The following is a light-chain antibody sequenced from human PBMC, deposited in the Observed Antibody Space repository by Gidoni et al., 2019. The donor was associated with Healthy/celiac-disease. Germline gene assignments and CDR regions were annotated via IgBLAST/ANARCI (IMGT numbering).Light chain of an antibody. Sequence: DIQMTQSPSSLSAAVGDRVTITCRASQSISSYLNWYQQKPGKAPKLLNYAASSLQSVVPSRFSGSGSGTDFTLTISSLQPEDFATYYCQQSYSTPLTFGGGTKVEIK. CDR3: QQSYSTPLT. CDR2: AAS. J-gene: IGKJ4*01. CDR1: QSISSY. V-gene: IGKV1-39*01.